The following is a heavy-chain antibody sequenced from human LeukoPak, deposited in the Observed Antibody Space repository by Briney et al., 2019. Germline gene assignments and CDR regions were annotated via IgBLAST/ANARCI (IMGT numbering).Heavy chain of an antibody. V-gene: IGHV3-9*01. CDR3: ASLSGHSYGPSGY. D-gene: IGHD5-18*01. CDR1: GFTFDNYA. CDR2: ISWNSGTI. Sequence: GGSLRLSCAASGFTFDNYAMNWVRQVPGKGLEWISLISWNSGTIGYADSVKGRLTISRDNAKNSLYLQMNSLRAEDTAVYYCASLSGHSYGPSGYWGQGTLVTVSS. J-gene: IGHJ4*02.